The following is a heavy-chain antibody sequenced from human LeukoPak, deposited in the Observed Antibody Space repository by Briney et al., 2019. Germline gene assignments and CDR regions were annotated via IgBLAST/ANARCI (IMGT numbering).Heavy chain of an antibody. D-gene: IGHD1-26*01. CDR2: IIVGSGRT. Sequence: SVKVSCKASGFTFSNSAIQWVRQARGQRLEWIGWIIVGSGRTHYTQNLQERVTITRDMSTNTAYMELSSLRSDDTAVYYCAAELYSGSYGRCCSFAFWGQGTQVTVS. J-gene: IGHJ4*02. V-gene: IGHV1-58*02. CDR3: AAELYSGSYGRCCSFAF. CDR1: GFTFSNSA.